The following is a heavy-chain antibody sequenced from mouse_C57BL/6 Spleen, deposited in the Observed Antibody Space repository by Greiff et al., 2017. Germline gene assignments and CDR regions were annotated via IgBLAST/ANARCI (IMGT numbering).Heavy chain of an antibody. J-gene: IGHJ2*01. CDR3: ARGDSAGDVSYFDY. CDR1: GYTFTSYW. V-gene: IGHV1-52*01. Sequence: VQLQQPGAELVRPGSSVKLSCKASGYTFTSYWMHWVKQRPIQGLEWIGNIDPSDSDTHYNQKFKDKATLTVDKSSSTAYMKLSSLTSKSSAVYDSARGDSAGDVSYFDYWGQGTTLTVSS. D-gene: IGHD3-2*02. CDR2: IDPSDSDT.